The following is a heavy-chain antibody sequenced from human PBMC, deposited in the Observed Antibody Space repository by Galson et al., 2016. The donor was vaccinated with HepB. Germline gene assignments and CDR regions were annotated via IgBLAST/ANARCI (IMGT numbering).Heavy chain of an antibody. D-gene: IGHD3-10*01. V-gene: IGHV1-18*01. Sequence: SVKVSCKASGYTFGNYDVSWVRQAPGQGLEWMGRVSGYNGNTDYGQKVKGRVTMSIETSTNTDYMDLRSLGFDDTAVYFCASTDAGSDAFEVWGRGTLVTVSS. CDR2: VSGYNGNT. J-gene: IGHJ3*01. CDR1: GYTFGNYD. CDR3: ASTDAGSDAFEV.